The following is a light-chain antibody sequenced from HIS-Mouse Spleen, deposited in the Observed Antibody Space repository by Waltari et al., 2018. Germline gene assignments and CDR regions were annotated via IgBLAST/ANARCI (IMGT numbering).Light chain of an antibody. CDR3: QVWDSSSDHPV. J-gene: IGLJ3*02. V-gene: IGLV3-21*02. CDR2: DES. CDR1: NIGSTS. Sequence: SYVLTQPPSVSVAPGQTARITCGGNNIGSTSVHWYQQKPGQAPVLVVYDESDRPSGIPERFSGSNSGNTATLTISRVEAGDEADYYCQVWDSSSDHPVFGGGTKLTVL.